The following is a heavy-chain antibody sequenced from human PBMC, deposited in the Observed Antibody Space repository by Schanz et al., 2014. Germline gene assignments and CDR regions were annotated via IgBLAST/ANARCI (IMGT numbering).Heavy chain of an antibody. V-gene: IGHV3-23*04. CDR1: GFTFSTYA. CDR3: ASPSGYSDYGTYFDF. J-gene: IGHJ4*02. D-gene: IGHD5-12*01. CDR2: ISSSGSYI. Sequence: EVQLVESGGGLVQPGGSLRLSCAASGFTFSTYAMSWVRQAPGKGLEWVSSISSSGSYIHYADSVEGRFTISRDNSRNTLYLQMNSLRTEDTAVYYCASPSGYSDYGTYFDFWRQGTLVTVSS.